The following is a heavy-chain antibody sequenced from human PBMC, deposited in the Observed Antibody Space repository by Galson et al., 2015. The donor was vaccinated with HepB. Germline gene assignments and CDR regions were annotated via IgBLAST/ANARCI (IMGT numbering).Heavy chain of an antibody. J-gene: IGHJ4*02. Sequence: SLRLSCAASGFSFSDSHMDWVRQAPGKGLEWVGRIREKASSYSTQYGAPVKGRFTISRDDSKDSLYLQMSSLKTEDTGVYFCVRLATRSVRVDYWGQGTLVTVAS. CDR3: VRLATRSVRVDY. CDR1: GFSFSDSH. V-gene: IGHV3-72*01. CDR2: IREKASSYST. D-gene: IGHD1-26*01.